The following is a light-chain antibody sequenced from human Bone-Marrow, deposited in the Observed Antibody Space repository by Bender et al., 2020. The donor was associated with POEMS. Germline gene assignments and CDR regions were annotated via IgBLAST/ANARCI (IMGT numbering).Light chain of an antibody. V-gene: IGLV1-44*01. CDR1: NSNIGTNA. CDR2: SDN. CDR3: AAWDAGLRGGV. Sequence: QSVLTQPPSASGTPGQRVTISCSGSNSNIGTNAVNWYQQFPGTAPKPLIYSDNQRPSGVPDRFYAFKSGTSASLAISGLQSEDEADYDCAAWDAGLRGGVFGGGTKLTVL. J-gene: IGLJ3*02.